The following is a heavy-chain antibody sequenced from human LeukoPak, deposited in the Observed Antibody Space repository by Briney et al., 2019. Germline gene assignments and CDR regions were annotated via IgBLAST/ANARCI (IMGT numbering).Heavy chain of an antibody. CDR3: AREGEGQQLVGPGAFDI. CDR1: GFTFSSYS. Sequence: PGGSLRLSCAASGFTFSSYSMNWVRQAPGKGLEWVSYISSSSSTIYYADSVKGRFTISRDNAKNSLYLQTNSLRAEDTAVYYCAREGEGQQLVGPGAFDIWGRGTMVTVSS. J-gene: IGHJ3*02. D-gene: IGHD6-13*01. V-gene: IGHV3-48*01. CDR2: ISSSSSTI.